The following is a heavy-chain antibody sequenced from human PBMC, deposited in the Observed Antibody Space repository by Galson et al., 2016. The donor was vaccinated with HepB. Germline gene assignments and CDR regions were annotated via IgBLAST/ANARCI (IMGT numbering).Heavy chain of an antibody. CDR3: ARIHPGTYLDY. Sequence: PALVKPTQTLTLTCTFSGFSLSTTGMRVSWIRQPPGKALEWLARIDWDDEKFYSTSLKTRLTISQDTSKNQVVLTMTNMDPVDTATYYCARIHPGTYLDYWGRGALVTVSS. CDR2: IDWDDEK. CDR1: GFSLSTTGMR. J-gene: IGHJ4*02. V-gene: IGHV2-70*04.